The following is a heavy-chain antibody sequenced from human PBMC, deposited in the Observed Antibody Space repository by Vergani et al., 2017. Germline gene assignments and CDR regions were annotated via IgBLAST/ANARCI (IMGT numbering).Heavy chain of an antibody. J-gene: IGHJ5*02. V-gene: IGHV1-69*06. CDR2: IIPIFGTA. CDR3: ARERLRYDSSGYRGGNWFDP. D-gene: IGHD3-22*01. Sequence: QVQLVQSGAEVKKPGSSVKVSCKASGGTFSSYAISWVRQAPGQGLEWLGGIIPIFGTATYAQNFQGRVTITADKSTSTAYMELSSLRSEDTAVYYCARERLRYDSSGYRGGNWFDPWGQGTLVTVSS. CDR1: GGTFSSYA.